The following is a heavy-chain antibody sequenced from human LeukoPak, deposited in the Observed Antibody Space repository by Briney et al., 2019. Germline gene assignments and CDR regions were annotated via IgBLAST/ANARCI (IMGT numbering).Heavy chain of an antibody. CDR1: GFTFGSYW. V-gene: IGHV3-7*01. CDR3: ARARGGYDLDY. Sequence: GGSLRLSCAASGFTFGSYWMSWVRQAPGKGLEWVANIKQDGGEKYYVESVKGRLTISRDNVKNSLYLQMNSLRVEDTAVYYCARARGGYDLDYWGQGTLVTVSS. J-gene: IGHJ4*02. D-gene: IGHD5-12*01. CDR2: IKQDGGEK.